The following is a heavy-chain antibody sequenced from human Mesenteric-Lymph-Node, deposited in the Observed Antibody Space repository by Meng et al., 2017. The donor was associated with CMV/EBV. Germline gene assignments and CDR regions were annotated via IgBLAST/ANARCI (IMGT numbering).Heavy chain of an antibody. J-gene: IGHJ4*02. CDR3: AKNYYDFWSGFEYFDH. V-gene: IGHV3-23*01. CDR1: GFTFVNYA. Sequence: GESLKISCAASGFTFVNYAMIWVRQAPGKGLKWVSAISGVGYTTYYADSVKGRFTISRDNSRNTLYLQMNSLRAEDTAVYYCAKNYYDFWSGFEYFDHWGQGTLVTVSS. CDR2: ISGVGYTT. D-gene: IGHD3-3*01.